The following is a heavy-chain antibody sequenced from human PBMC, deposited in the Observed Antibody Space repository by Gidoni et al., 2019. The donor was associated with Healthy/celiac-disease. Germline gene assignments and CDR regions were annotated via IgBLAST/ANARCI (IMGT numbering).Heavy chain of an antibody. J-gene: IGHJ6*02. Sequence: QVQLVQSGAAVKKHGASVKVSCKASGSTFTSYGISWVRQAPGQGLEWMGWISAYNGNTTYAQKLQGRVTMTTYTSTSTAYMELRSLRSDDTAVYYCAKNCGLLWFEGGMDVWGQGTTVTVSS. V-gene: IGHV1-18*01. CDR3: AKNCGLLWFEGGMDV. D-gene: IGHD3-10*01. CDR1: GSTFTSYG. CDR2: ISAYNGNT.